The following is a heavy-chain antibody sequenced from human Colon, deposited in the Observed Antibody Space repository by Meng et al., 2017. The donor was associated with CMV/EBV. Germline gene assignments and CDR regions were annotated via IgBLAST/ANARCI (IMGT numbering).Heavy chain of an antibody. CDR2: ITWDGATK. V-gene: IGHV3-43D*04. CDR1: GFTFGDYA. CDR3: AKDHMRGVLAGWFDA. D-gene: IGHD4/OR15-4a*01. J-gene: IGHJ5*02. Sequence: GESLKISCAASGFTFGDYAIHRVRQVPGKGLEWVSLITWDGATKYYGESVRGRFTIFRDNVKNSLYLQMNSLRPEDTALYYCAKDHMRGVLAGWFDAWGQGTLVTVSS.